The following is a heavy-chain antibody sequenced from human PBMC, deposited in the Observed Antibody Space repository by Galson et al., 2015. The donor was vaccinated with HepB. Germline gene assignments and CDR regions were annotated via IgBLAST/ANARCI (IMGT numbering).Heavy chain of an antibody. CDR2: ISGSGGST. V-gene: IGHV3-23*01. CDR3: AKVEWVQGSPGVDY. D-gene: IGHD5-18*01. CDR1: GFTFSSYA. J-gene: IGHJ4*02. Sequence: SLRLSCAASGFTFSSYAMSWVRQAPGKGLEWVSAISGSGGSTYYADSVKGRFTISRDNSKNTLYLQMNSLRAEDTAVYYCAKVEWVQGSPGVDYWGQGTLVTVSS.